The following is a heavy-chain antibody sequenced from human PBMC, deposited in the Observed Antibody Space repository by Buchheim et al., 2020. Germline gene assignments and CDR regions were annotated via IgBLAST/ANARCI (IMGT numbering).Heavy chain of an antibody. CDR2: ISGSGCST. V-gene: IGHV3-23*04. Sequence: EVQLVESGGGLVQPGGSLRLSCAASGFTFSSYAMSWVRQAPGKGLEWVSAISGSGCSTYYADSVKGRFTISRDNSKNTRYLQMNSLRAEDTAVYYCAKDHYDILTGYSRSNDYWGQGTL. CDR3: AKDHYDILTGYSRSNDY. J-gene: IGHJ4*02. D-gene: IGHD3-9*01. CDR1: GFTFSSYA.